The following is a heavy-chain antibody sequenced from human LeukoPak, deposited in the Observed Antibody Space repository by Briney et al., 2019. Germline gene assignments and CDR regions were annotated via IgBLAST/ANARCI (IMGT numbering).Heavy chain of an antibody. CDR3: ASMVEGDGYNYDFDY. V-gene: IGHV1-69*05. D-gene: IGHD5-24*01. CDR1: GGTFSSYA. CDR2: VIPIFGTA. J-gene: IGHJ4*02. Sequence: SVKVSCKASGGTFSSYAISWVRQAPGQGLEWMGGVIPIFGTANYAQKFQGRVTITTDESTSTAYMELSSLRSEDTAVYYCASMVEGDGYNYDFDYWGQGTLVTVSS.